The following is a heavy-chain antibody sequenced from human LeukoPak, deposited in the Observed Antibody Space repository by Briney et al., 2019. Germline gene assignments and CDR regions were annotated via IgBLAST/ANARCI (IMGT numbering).Heavy chain of an antibody. Sequence: GGSLRLSCAASGFTFSSYGMHWVRQAPGKGLEWVAVISYDGSNKYYADSVKGRFTISRDNSKNTLYLQMNSLRAEDTAVYYCAKGFTMTTLGYWGQGTLVTVSS. CDR1: GFTFSSYG. CDR2: ISYDGSNK. D-gene: IGHD3-22*01. J-gene: IGHJ4*02. CDR3: AKGFTMTTLGY. V-gene: IGHV3-30*18.